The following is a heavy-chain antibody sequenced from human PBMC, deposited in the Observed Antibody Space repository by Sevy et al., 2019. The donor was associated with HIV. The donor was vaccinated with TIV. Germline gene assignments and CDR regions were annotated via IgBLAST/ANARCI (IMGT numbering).Heavy chain of an antibody. CDR3: ARGQITGTISDY. CDR2: MNPNSGNT. CDR1: GYTFTSYD. D-gene: IGHD1-20*01. V-gene: IGHV1-8*01. Sequence: ASVKVSCKASGYTFTSYDINWVRQATGPGLEWMGWMNPNSGNTGYAQKFQGRVTMTRNTSISTAYMELSSLRSEDTAVYYCARGQITGTISDYWGQGTLVTVSS. J-gene: IGHJ4*02.